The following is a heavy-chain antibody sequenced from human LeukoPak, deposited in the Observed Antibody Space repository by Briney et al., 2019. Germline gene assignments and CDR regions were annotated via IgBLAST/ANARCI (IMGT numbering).Heavy chain of an antibody. J-gene: IGHJ4*02. V-gene: IGHV3-11*04. D-gene: IGHD1-26*01. CDR3: AREPVGAYYFDY. CDR2: ISGSGSTT. CDR1: GGSISSSSYY. Sequence: LSLTCTVSGGSISSSSYYWGWIRQPPGKGLEWVSYISGSGSTTHYADSAKGRFTISRDNAKNSLYLQMNSLRAEDTAFYYCAREPVGAYYFDYWGQGTLVTVSS.